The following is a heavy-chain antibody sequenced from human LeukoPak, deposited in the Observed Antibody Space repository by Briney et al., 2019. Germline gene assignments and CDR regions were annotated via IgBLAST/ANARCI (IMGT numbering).Heavy chain of an antibody. D-gene: IGHD6-13*01. CDR1: GGTFSSYA. V-gene: IGHV1-69*13. J-gene: IGHJ1*01. Sequence: SVKVSCKASGGTFSSYAISWVRQAPGQGLEWMGGIIPIFGTANYAQKFQGRVTITADESTSTAYMELSSLRSEDTAVYYCARYSSSWHMIQHWGQGTLVTVSS. CDR3: ARYSSSWHMIQH. CDR2: IIPIFGTA.